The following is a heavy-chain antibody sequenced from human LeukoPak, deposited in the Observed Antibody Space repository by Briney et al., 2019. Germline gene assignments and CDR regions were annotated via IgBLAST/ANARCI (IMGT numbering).Heavy chain of an antibody. Sequence: AGGSLRLSCAASGFTFSSYGMHWVRQAPGKGLEWVAVISYDGSNKYYADSVKGRFTISRDNSKNTLYLQMNSLRAEDTAVYYCAKDLVAAAGPFDYWGQGTLATVSS. CDR2: ISYDGSNK. D-gene: IGHD6-13*01. V-gene: IGHV3-30*18. J-gene: IGHJ4*02. CDR3: AKDLVAAAGPFDY. CDR1: GFTFSSYG.